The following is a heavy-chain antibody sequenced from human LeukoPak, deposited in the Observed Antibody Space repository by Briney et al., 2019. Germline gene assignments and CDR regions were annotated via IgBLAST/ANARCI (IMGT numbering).Heavy chain of an antibody. CDR2: IKQDGSEK. CDR3: ARLRYDDFWSGSWKYYYYMDV. V-gene: IGHV3-7*01. CDR1: GFSLSSYW. D-gene: IGHD3-3*01. Sequence: GGSLRLSCAASGFSLSSYWMSWVRQAPGKGLEWVANIKQDGSEKYYVDSVKGRFTIARDNAKKSLYLQMNSLRAEDTAVYHCARLRYDDFWSGSWKYYYYMDVWGKGTTVTVSS. J-gene: IGHJ6*03.